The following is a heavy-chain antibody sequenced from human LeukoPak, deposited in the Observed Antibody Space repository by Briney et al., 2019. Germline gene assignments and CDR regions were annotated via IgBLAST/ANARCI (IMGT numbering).Heavy chain of an antibody. CDR3: AKGAATGLVDWFDP. Sequence: GGSLRLSCAASGFIFSNYALMWVRQAPGKGLEWVSSITGSGDNTFYADSVKGPFSLSRDNSKNMLYLQMYSLGAEDTAMYYCAKGAATGLVDWFDPWGQGTLVTVSS. CDR2: ITGSGDNT. CDR1: GFIFSNYA. D-gene: IGHD6-13*01. J-gene: IGHJ5*02. V-gene: IGHV3-23*01.